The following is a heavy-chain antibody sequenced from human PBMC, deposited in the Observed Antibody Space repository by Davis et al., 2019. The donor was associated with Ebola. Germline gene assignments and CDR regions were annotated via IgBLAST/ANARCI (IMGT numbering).Heavy chain of an antibody. CDR3: ASQGWCGGIPCIHAPSGY. J-gene: IGHJ4*02. V-gene: IGHV3-30*02. CDR2: IWYDGSNT. CDR1: GFTFSSYG. Sequence: GGSLRLSCAASGFTFSSYGMHWVRQAPGKGLEWVAVIWYDGSNTYYADSVKGRFTISRDNSKNTLYLQMDNLRAEDTAVYYCASQGWCGGIPCIHAPSGYWGQGTPVTVS. D-gene: IGHD2-21*01.